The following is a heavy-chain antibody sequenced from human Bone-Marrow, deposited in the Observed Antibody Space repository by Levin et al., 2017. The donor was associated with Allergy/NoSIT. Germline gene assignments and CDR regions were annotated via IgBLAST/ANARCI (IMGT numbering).Heavy chain of an antibody. J-gene: IGHJ4*02. CDR2: INSDGNTI. Sequence: QAGGSLRLSCAASGFAFTSDWMHWVRQAPGKGLVWVARINSDGNTIRYADSVKGRFIISRDNAKKALFLQMTSLRADDTALYFCARESYSGYDLDYWGQGTQVTVSS. V-gene: IGHV3-74*01. CDR3: ARESYSGYDLDY. D-gene: IGHD5-12*01. CDR1: GFAFTSDW.